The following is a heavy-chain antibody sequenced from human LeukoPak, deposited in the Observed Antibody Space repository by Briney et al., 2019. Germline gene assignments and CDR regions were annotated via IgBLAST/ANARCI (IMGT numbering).Heavy chain of an antibody. D-gene: IGHD6-13*01. CDR2: IRYNGGNT. CDR3: TRRAAADTFYSDY. Sequence: TGGSLRLSCVASGFIFSRYGMHWVRQAPEKGLEYVAAIRYNGGNTYYADSVKGRFTISRDNSKNTLYLQMGSLRAEDMAVYYCTRRAAADTFYSDYWGQGILVTVSS. CDR1: GFIFSRYG. V-gene: IGHV3-64*02. J-gene: IGHJ4*02.